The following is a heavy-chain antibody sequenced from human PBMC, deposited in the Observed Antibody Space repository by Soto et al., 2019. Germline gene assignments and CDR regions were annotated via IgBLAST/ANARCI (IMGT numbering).Heavy chain of an antibody. Sequence: GGSLRLSCAASGFTVSSNYMNWVRQAPGKGLEWVSVIYSGGSTNYADSVKGRFTISRDNSKNTLYLQMNSLRVEDTAVYYCAGGRSSGYYYDSHYWGPGTLVTVSS. CDR1: GFTVSSNY. CDR2: IYSGGST. CDR3: AGGRSSGYYYDSHY. D-gene: IGHD3-22*01. J-gene: IGHJ4*02. V-gene: IGHV3-53*01.